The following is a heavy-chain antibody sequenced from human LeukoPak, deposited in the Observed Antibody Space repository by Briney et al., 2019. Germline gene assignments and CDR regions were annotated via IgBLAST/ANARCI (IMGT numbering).Heavy chain of an antibody. CDR2: IWYDGSNK. V-gene: IGHV3-33*08. J-gene: IGHJ4*02. CDR1: GFTFSSYA. Sequence: GGSLRLSCAASGFTFSSYAMHWVRQAPGKGLEWVAFIWYDGSNKYYADSVKGRFTISRDNSRNTLFLQMNSLRAEDTAVYYCATDRATQYFDYWGQGTLVSVSS. CDR3: ATDRATQYFDY. D-gene: IGHD2-15*01.